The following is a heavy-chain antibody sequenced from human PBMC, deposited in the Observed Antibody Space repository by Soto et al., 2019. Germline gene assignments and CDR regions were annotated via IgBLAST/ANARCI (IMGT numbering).Heavy chain of an antibody. CDR2: INPNSGGT. CDR3: ASAAVTGTAGLDF. J-gene: IGHJ4*02. D-gene: IGHD6-19*01. V-gene: IGHV1-2*02. CDR1: GYTFSGFY. Sequence: ASVKVSCKASGYTFSGFYMHWVRQAPGQGLEWMGWINPNSGGTKSAEKFQGRVTMTRDTSISTAYMELSRLTSDGTAVYYCASAAVTGTAGLDFWGQGTQVTVSS.